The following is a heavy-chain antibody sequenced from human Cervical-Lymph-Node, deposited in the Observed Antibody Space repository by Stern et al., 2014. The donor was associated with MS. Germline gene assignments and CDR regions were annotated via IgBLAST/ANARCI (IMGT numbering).Heavy chain of an antibody. CDR3: ARDPSPILTGYRYYYYGMDV. V-gene: IGHV1-2*04. D-gene: IGHD3-9*01. CDR2: VNPNSGGT. Sequence: QVQLVQSGAEVKKPGASVKVACKASGYTFTGYYMHWVRQAPGQGLSGMGGVNPNSGGTNYAQKFQGWVAMSRATSISTASMDLSRLRSDDTAVYYCARDPSPILTGYRYYYYGMDVWGQGTTVTVSS. J-gene: IGHJ6*02. CDR1: GYTFTGYY.